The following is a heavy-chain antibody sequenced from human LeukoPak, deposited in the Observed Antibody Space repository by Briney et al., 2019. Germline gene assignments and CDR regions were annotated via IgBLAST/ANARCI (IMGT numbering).Heavy chain of an antibody. CDR1: NGSISSNTYF. V-gene: IGHV4-61*02. D-gene: IGHD3-22*01. Sequence: SETLSLTCTVSNGSISSNTYFWSWIRQPAGKGLEWIGRMSSSGISTYSPSLKSRVTISIDTSRNQFSMNLNSVTAADTAVYYCARDGHRRYYYDSSGREHAFDIWGQGTMVTVSS. J-gene: IGHJ3*02. CDR3: ARDGHRRYYYDSSGREHAFDI. CDR2: MSSSGIS.